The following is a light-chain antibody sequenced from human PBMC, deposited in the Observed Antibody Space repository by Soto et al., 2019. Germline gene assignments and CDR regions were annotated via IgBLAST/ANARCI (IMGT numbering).Light chain of an antibody. CDR2: DTS. CDR1: QRLSSW. CDR3: QQYDDYWT. J-gene: IGKJ1*01. V-gene: IGKV1-5*01. Sequence: DIQMTQSPSILSASVGDRVIITCRASQRLSSWLAWYQQKPGQAPKLLIFDTSNLASGVPSRFSGSGSGTEFTLTISSLHPDDFATYYCQQYDDYWTLGQGTKVDIK.